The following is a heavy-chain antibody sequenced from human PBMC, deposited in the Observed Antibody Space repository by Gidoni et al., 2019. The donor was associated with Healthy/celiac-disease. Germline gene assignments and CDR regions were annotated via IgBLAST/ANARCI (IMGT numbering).Heavy chain of an antibody. CDR1: GFTFSSYA. CDR3: AKDSSWYSGSVDY. D-gene: IGHD6-13*01. J-gene: IGHJ4*02. Sequence: EVQLLESGGGLVQPGGSLSLSCAASGFTFSSYAMSWVRQAPGKGLEWVSAISGSGGSTYYADAVKGRFTISRDNSKNTLYLQINSLRAEDTAVYYCAKDSSWYSGSVDYWGQGTLVTVSS. V-gene: IGHV3-23*01. CDR2: ISGSGGST.